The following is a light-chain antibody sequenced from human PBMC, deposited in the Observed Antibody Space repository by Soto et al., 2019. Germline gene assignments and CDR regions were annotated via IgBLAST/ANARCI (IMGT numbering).Light chain of an antibody. CDR3: QQYDTSPVT. V-gene: IGKV3-20*01. J-gene: IGKJ4*01. CDR1: QSVSRSY. CDR2: GAS. Sequence: EIVLTQSPGTLSLSPGEGATLSCRASQSVSRSYLAWYQQKPGQAPRLLIFGASSRATGIPDRFSGSESGTDFTLTISRLEPEDFAVYYCQQYDTSPVTFGGGTKVEIK.